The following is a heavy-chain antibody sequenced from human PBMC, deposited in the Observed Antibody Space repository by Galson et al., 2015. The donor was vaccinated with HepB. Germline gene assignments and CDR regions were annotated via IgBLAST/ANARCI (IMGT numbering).Heavy chain of an antibody. CDR3: ERGVLVVGVAGTQDNWFDP. D-gene: IGHD2-15*01. V-gene: IGHV1-18*01. Sequence: SVKVSCKVSGYTFSSYSITWVRQAPGQGLEWMGWISSYNRKKNYAQKFQGRVTLTTDTSTSTAYMELRRLRSDDTAIYYCERGVLVVGVAGTQDNWFDPWGQGTLVTVSS. CDR1: GYTFSSYS. J-gene: IGHJ5*02. CDR2: ISSYNRKK.